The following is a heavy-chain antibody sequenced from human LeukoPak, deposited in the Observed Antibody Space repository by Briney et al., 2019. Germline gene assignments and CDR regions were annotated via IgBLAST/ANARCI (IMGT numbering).Heavy chain of an antibody. Sequence: PGGSLRLSCAASGFTFSSYGMHWVRQAPGKGLEWVAVISYDGSNKYYADSVKGRFTIYRDNSKNTLYLQINSLRPEDTAVYYCARMCSSTSCNGGAFDIWGQGTMVTVSS. V-gene: IGHV3-30*03. D-gene: IGHD2-2*01. CDR1: GFTFSSYG. CDR3: ARMCSSTSCNGGAFDI. CDR2: ISYDGSNK. J-gene: IGHJ3*02.